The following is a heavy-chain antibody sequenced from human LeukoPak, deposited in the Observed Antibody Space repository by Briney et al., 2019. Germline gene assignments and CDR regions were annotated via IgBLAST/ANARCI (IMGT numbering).Heavy chain of an antibody. CDR1: GGSFSGYY. V-gene: IGHV4-34*01. CDR2: INHSGST. J-gene: IGHJ4*02. D-gene: IGHD3-22*01. CDR3: ARAGSDYYDSDTFDY. Sequence: SETLSLTCAVYGGSFSGYYWSWIRQPPGKGLEWIGEINHSGSTNYNPPLKSRVTISVDTSKNQFSLKLSSVTAADTAVYYCARAGSDYYDSDTFDYWGQGTLVTVSS.